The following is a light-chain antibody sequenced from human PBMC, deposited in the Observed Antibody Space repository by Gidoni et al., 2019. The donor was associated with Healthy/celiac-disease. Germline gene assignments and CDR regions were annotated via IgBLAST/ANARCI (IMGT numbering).Light chain of an antibody. CDR1: QSVLYSSNNKNY. CDR3: QQYYSTLMYT. J-gene: IGKJ2*01. Sequence: DIVMTQSPDSLAVSLGERATINCKSSQSVLYSSNNKNYLAWYQQKPGKPPKLLIYWASTRVYGVPDRVRGSGSGTDFTLTISSLQAEDVAVYYCQQYYSTLMYTFGQGTKLEIK. V-gene: IGKV4-1*01. CDR2: WAS.